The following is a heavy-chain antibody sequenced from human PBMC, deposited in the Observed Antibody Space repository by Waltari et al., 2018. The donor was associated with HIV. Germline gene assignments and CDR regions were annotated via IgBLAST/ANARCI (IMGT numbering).Heavy chain of an antibody. D-gene: IGHD1-1*01. J-gene: IGHJ5*02. CDR1: GGSFSRDF. CDR2: VNRSGHA. CDR3: ARTRLLETLMVLPEAWKTKGNWFDP. Sequence: QVQLQQWGTGLLKPSDTLSLTCAIYGGSFSRDFWAWIRQAPEKGFDWIGGVNRSGHANYNPSFSDRVHIMVDTSRNQFSLTMVSLTAADTAMYFCARTRLLETLMVLPEAWKTKGNWFDPWGQGTQVTVSP. V-gene: IGHV4-34*02.